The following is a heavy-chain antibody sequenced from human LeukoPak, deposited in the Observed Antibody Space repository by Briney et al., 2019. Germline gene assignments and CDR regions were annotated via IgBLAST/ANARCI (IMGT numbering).Heavy chain of an antibody. CDR1: GFTFYNYA. J-gene: IGHJ4*02. CDR2: ISGSGGST. V-gene: IGHV3-23*01. Sequence: GGSLRLSCAASGFTFYNYAMIWVRQAPGKGLEWVSGISGSGGSTYYADSVKGRFTISRDNSKNTLYLQMNSRRAEDTAVYYCVKAIPYYDILTGYSTPMCYFDYWGQGTLVTVSS. D-gene: IGHD3-9*01. CDR3: VKAIPYYDILTGYSTPMCYFDY.